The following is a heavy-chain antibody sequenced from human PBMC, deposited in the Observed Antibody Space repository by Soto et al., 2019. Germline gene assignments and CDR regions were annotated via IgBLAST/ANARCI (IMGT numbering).Heavy chain of an antibody. CDR2: TYYRSKWYN. V-gene: IGHV6-1*01. D-gene: IGHD6-19*01. Sequence: SQTLSLTCAISGDSVSSNSAAWNWIRQSPSRGLEWLGRTYYRSKWYNDYAVSVKSRITINPDTSKNQFSLQLNSVTPEDTAVYYCSMSQQWLVTLLNYWGQGTLVTVSS. J-gene: IGHJ4*02. CDR3: SMSQQWLVTLLNY. CDR1: GDSVSSNSAA.